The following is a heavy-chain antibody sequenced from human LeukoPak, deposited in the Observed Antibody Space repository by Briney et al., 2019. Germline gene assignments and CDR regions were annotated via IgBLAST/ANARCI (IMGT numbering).Heavy chain of an antibody. V-gene: IGHV3-23*01. D-gene: IGHD6-19*01. CDR2: ISGSGGST. CDR3: AKDWGQQWLVYVDY. CDR1: GFTFSSYA. J-gene: IGHJ4*02. Sequence: GGSLRLSCAASGFTFSSYAMSWVRQAPGKGLEWVSAISGSGGSTYYADSVKGRFTISRDNSKNTLYLQMNSLRAEDTAVYYCAKDWGQQWLVYVDYWGQGILVTVSS.